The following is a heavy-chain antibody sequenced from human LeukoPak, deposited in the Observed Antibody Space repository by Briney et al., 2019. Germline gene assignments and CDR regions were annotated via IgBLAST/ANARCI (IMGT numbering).Heavy chain of an antibody. V-gene: IGHV3-48*04. CDR3: ARSFDR. J-gene: IGHJ4*02. CDR1: GFTFSTYN. Sequence: GGSLRLSCAASGFTFSTYNMNWVRQAPGKGLEWVSYISSSSSTIYYADSVKGRFTISRDNAKNSLNLEMNSLRAEDTAVYYCARSFDRWGQGTLVTVSS. CDR2: ISSSSSTI.